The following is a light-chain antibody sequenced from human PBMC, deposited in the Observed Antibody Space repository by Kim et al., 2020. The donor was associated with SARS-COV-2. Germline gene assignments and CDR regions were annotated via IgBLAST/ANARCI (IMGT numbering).Light chain of an antibody. J-gene: IGLJ2*01. V-gene: IGLV2-8*01. CDR1: SSDVGAYNY. Sequence: QSALTQPPSASGSPGQSVSISCTGTSSDVGAYNYVSWYQQYPGKAPRLMIYDVSRRPSGVPDRFSGSTSGNTASLTVSGLQAGDEADYYCTSCAGSTELLFGGGTQLTVL. CDR3: TSCAGSTELL. CDR2: DVS.